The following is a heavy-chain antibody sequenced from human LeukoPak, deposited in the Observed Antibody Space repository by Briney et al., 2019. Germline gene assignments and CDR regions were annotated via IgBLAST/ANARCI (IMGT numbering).Heavy chain of an antibody. CDR2: ISGSGSGGGT. D-gene: IGHD5-24*01. Sequence: PGGSLRLSCAASGFTFSSSAMSWVRQAPGKGLEWVSSISGSGSGGGTYYADSVKGRFTISRDNSKNTLYLQMNSLMAEDTAVYYCAKSGYNRFDYWGQGTRVTVSS. CDR3: AKSGYNRFDY. J-gene: IGHJ4*02. CDR1: GFTFSSSA. V-gene: IGHV3-23*01.